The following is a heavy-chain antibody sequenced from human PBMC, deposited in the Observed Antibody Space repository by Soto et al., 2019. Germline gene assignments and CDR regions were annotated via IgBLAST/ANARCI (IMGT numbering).Heavy chain of an antibody. CDR3: ARVTLGDGYNWDYFDY. V-gene: IGHV4-59*01. CDR1: GGSISRCY. J-gene: IGHJ4*02. D-gene: IGHD5-12*01. CDR2: IYYSGST. Sequence: SETLSLTCTVSGGSISRCYWSWIRQPPGKGLEWIGYIYYSGSTNYNPSLKSRVTISVDTSKNQFSLKLSSVTAADTAVYYCARVTLGDGYNWDYFDYWGQGTLVTVSS.